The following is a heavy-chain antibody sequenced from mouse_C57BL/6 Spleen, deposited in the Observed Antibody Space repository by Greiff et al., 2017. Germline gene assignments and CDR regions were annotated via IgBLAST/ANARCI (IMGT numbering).Heavy chain of an antibody. V-gene: IGHV1-59*01. D-gene: IGHD1-1*01. J-gene: IGHJ2*01. Sequence: QVQLQQPGAELVRPGTSVKLSCKASGYTFTSYWMHWVKQRPGQGLEWIGVIYPSDSYTNYNQKFKGKATLTVDTSASTAYMQLSSLTSEDSAVYYCASYGSSYRYFDYWGQGTTLTVSS. CDR1: GYTFTSYW. CDR3: ASYGSSYRYFDY. CDR2: IYPSDSYT.